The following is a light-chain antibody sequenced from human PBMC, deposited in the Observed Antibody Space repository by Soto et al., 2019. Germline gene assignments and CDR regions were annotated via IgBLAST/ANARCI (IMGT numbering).Light chain of an antibody. Sequence: QSALTQPASVSGSPGQSITISCTGTNSDVGAYPYVSWYQQHPGNAPKLLIYEVADRPSGVSDRFSGSKSGNTAALTISALHAYDDAVYYCSSYATSGTNVIFGGGTKLTVL. CDR3: SSYATSGTNVI. J-gene: IGLJ2*01. CDR1: NSDVGAYPY. CDR2: EVA. V-gene: IGLV2-14*03.